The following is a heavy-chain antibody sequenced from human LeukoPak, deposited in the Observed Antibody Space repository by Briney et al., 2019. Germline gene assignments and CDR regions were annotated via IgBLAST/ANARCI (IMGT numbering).Heavy chain of an antibody. Sequence: SETLSLTCTVSGGSISSSSYYWGWIRQPPGKGLEWIGSIYYSGSTYYDPSLKSRVTISVDTSKNQFSLKLSSVTAADTAVYYCARGVGATWKNWFDPWGQGTLVTVSS. V-gene: IGHV4-39*07. CDR2: IYYSGST. J-gene: IGHJ5*02. CDR3: ARGVGATWKNWFDP. D-gene: IGHD1-26*01. CDR1: GGSISSSSYY.